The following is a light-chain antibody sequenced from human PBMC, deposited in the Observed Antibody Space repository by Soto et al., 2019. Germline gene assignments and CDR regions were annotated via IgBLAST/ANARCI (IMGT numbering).Light chain of an antibody. CDR3: QQYGSSGT. CDR1: QSVTSTY. J-gene: IGKJ1*01. Sequence: DIVLTQSPGTLSLSPGERATLSCRASQSVTSTYLAWYQQKPGQAPRLLIYGASNRATGIPDRFSGSGSGTDFTLIISRLEPEDFAVYYCQQYGSSGTFGQGTKVDIK. CDR2: GAS. V-gene: IGKV3-20*01.